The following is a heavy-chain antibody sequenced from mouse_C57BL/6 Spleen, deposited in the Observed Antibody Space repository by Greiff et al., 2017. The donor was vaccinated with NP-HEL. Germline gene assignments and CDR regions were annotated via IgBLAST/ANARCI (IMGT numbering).Heavy chain of an antibody. V-gene: IGHV1-72*01. CDR2: IDPTSGGT. CDR3: ASRVNCDWYFDV. Sequence: VQLQQPGAELVRPGASVKLSCKASGYNFTSYWMHWVKQRPGRGLEWIGRIDPTSGGTKYNEKFKGKATLTADKSSNTAYMQLSSLTSEDAAVYYCASRVNCDWYFDVWGTGTTLTVSS. D-gene: IGHD2-13*01. J-gene: IGHJ1*03. CDR1: GYNFTSYW.